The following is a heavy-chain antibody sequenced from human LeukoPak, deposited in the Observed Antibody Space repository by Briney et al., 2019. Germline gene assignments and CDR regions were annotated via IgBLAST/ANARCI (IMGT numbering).Heavy chain of an antibody. CDR2: IYYSGST. CDR1: GGSISSGGYY. CDR3: ARGYSGSYGRFDY. V-gene: IGHV4-31*03. D-gene: IGHD1-26*01. Sequence: SETLSLTCTVSGGSISSGGYYWSWIRQHPGKGLEWIGYIYYSGSTYYNPSLKSRVTISVDTSKNQFSLKLSSVTAADTAVYYCARGYSGSYGRFDYWGQGTLVTVSS. J-gene: IGHJ4*02.